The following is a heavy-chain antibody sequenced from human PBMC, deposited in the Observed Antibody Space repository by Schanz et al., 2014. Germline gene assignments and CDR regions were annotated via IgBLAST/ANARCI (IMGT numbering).Heavy chain of an antibody. CDR1: GFTFSTYC. CDR3: ARGNYGMDV. Sequence: EVQLVESGGGLVQPGGSLRLSCAASGFTFSTYCMSWVRQAPGKGLEWVANIKQDESERSYVDSVRGRFTISRDNAKNSLFLXMXXXXXEDTAKYYCARGNYGMDVWGQGTTVTVSS. V-gene: IGHV3-7*03. J-gene: IGHJ6*02. CDR2: IKQDESER.